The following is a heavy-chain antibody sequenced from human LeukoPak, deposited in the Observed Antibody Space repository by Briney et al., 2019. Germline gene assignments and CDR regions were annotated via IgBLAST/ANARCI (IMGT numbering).Heavy chain of an antibody. J-gene: IGHJ4*02. CDR2: ISHSGST. CDR1: GGSFSGYY. Sequence: SETLSLTCAVYGGSFSGYYWSWIRQPPGKGLEWIGEISHSGSTNYNPSLKSRVTISVDTSKNQFSLKLSSVTAADTAVYYCARGYPRMLGYWGQGTLVTVSS. CDR3: ARGYPRMLGY. V-gene: IGHV4-34*01.